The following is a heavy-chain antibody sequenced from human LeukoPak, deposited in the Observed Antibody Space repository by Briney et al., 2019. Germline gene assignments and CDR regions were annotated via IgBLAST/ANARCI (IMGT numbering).Heavy chain of an antibody. CDR2: INPNSGGT. Sequence: GASVKVSCKASGYTFTGYYMHWVRQAPGQGLEWMGWINPNSGGTNYAQKFQGRVTMTRDTSISTAYMELSSLTSDDTAVYYCATSTKYSISWGAFDIWGQGTMVTVSS. D-gene: IGHD6-13*01. CDR1: GYTFTGYY. V-gene: IGHV1-2*02. CDR3: ATSTKYSISWGAFDI. J-gene: IGHJ3*02.